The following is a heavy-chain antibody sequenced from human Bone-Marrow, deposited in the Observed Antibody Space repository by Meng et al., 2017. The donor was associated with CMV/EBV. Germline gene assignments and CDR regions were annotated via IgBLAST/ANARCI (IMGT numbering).Heavy chain of an antibody. CDR3: ASGYDSSAGPPLDF. V-gene: IGHV1-18*01. Sequence: ASVKVSCKASGYTFTSYGISWVRQAPGQGLEWMGWISAYNGNTNYAQKLQGRVTITTDESTSTAYMELSSLRSEDTAVYYCASGYDSSAGPPLDFWGQGTLVTVSS. CDR2: ISAYNGNT. J-gene: IGHJ4*02. CDR1: GYTFTSYG. D-gene: IGHD3-22*01.